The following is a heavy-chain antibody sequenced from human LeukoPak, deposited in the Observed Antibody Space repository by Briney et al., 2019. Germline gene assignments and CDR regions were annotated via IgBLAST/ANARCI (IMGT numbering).Heavy chain of an antibody. V-gene: IGHV3-30-3*01. D-gene: IGHD3-3*01. CDR3: ARGNYDFWRGYYMDLDY. J-gene: IGHJ4*02. CDR2: ISYDGSNK. CDR1: GFTFSSYA. Sequence: GRSLRLPCAASGFTFSSYAMHWVRQAPGKGLEWVAVISYDGSNKYYADSVKGRFTISRDNSKNTLYLQMNSLRAEDTAVYYCARGNYDFWRGYYMDLDYWGQGTLVTVSS.